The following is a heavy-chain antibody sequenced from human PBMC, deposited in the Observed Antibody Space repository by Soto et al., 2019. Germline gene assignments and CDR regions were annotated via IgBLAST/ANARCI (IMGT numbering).Heavy chain of an antibody. J-gene: IGHJ6*02. V-gene: IGHV1-69*13. CDR3: ARVLGSSWYDAYYYYGMDV. CDR2: IIPIFGTA. CDR1: GGTFSSYA. Sequence: SVKVSCKASGGTFSSYAISWVRQAPGQGLEWMGGIIPIFGTANYAQKFQGRVTITADESTSTAYMELSSLRSEDTAVYYCARVLGSSWYDAYYYYGMDVWGQGTTVTVSS. D-gene: IGHD6-13*01.